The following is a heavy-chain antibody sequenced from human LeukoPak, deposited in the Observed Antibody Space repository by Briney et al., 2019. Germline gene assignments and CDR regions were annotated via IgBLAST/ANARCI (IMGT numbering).Heavy chain of an antibody. Sequence: GSLRLSCAVSGVTVSSNYMGWVRQAPGKGLEWISVINSDGTTYYADSVKGRFTASRDPSKNTLSLQMSSLRVEDTAIYYCTRDSTTWARSGYWGQGALVTVSS. V-gene: IGHV3-66*01. CDR2: INSDGTT. D-gene: IGHD2/OR15-2a*01. J-gene: IGHJ4*02. CDR1: GVTVSSNY. CDR3: TRDSTTWARSGY.